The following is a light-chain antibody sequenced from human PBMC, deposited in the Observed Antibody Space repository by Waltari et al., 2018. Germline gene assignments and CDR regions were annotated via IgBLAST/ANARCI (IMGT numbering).Light chain of an antibody. Sequence: SYELTQPPSVSVSPGQTARIACSGDALPSKYAYWYQHKSGQAPVLVSYEDTKRPSAIPERFSGSSSGAVATLTISGAQEEDEADYYCYSTDISGSLWVFGGGTKVTVL. J-gene: IGLJ3*02. CDR1: ALPSKY. V-gene: IGLV3-10*01. CDR2: EDT. CDR3: YSTDISGSLWV.